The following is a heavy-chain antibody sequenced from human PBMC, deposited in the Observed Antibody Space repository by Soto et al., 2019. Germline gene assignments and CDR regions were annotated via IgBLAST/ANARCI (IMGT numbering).Heavy chain of an antibody. J-gene: IGHJ3*01. Sequence: EVQLVESGGGLVKPGGSLRLSCAASGFTFSSYSMNWVRQAPGKGLEWVSIISSSSSPIFYADSVKGRFTVSRDNAKNSLYLQMNSLRAEDTAVYCCARGGTVTTRAFDFWGQGTMVTVSS. D-gene: IGHD4-17*01. V-gene: IGHV3-21*01. CDR3: ARGGTVTTRAFDF. CDR2: ISSSSSPI. CDR1: GFTFSSYS.